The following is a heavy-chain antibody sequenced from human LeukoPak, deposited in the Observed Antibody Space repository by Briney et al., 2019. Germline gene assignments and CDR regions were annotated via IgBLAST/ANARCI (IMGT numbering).Heavy chain of an antibody. J-gene: IGHJ4*02. Sequence: SETLSLTCTVSGTSISSGAYSWSWVRQHPGKGLEWIAYIYYSGNTYYNPSLKRRVTISVDTSKNQFSLKLSSVTAADTAVYYCARTITIFGALGYFDYWGQGTLVTVSS. CDR2: IYYSGNT. D-gene: IGHD3-3*01. CDR1: GTSISSGAYS. V-gene: IGHV4-31*03. CDR3: ARTITIFGALGYFDY.